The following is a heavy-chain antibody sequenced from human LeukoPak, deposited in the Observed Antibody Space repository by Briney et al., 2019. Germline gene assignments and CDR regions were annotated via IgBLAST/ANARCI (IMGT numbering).Heavy chain of an antibody. CDR2: ISYDGSNK. J-gene: IGHJ4*02. V-gene: IGHV3-30-3*01. Sequence: PGGSLRLSCAASGFTFSSYAMHWVRQAPGKGLEWVAVISYDGSNKYYADSVKGRFTISRDNSKNTLYLQMNSLRAEDTAVYYCPYDSSGYYGYLFDYWGQGTLVTVSS. D-gene: IGHD3-22*01. CDR1: GFTFSSYA. CDR3: PYDSSGYYGYLFDY.